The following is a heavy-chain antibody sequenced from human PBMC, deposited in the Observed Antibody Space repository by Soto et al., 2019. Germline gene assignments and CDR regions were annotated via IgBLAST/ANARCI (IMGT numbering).Heavy chain of an antibody. J-gene: IGHJ4*02. CDR1: GFTFGSYE. Sequence: PGGSLRLSCAASGFTFGSYEMNWVRQAPGKGLEWVSYISSSGSTIYYADSVKGRFTISRDNAKNSLYLQMNSLRAEDTAVYYCAREAAAGINNFDYWGQGTLVTVSS. V-gene: IGHV3-48*03. CDR2: ISSSGSTI. CDR3: AREAAAGINNFDY. D-gene: IGHD6-13*01.